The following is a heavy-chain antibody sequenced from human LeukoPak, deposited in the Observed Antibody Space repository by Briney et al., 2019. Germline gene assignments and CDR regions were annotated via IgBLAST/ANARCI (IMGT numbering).Heavy chain of an antibody. J-gene: IGHJ3*02. Sequence: GGSLRLSCAATGFTFSSYNMNWVRQAPGKGLEWVTCISASSSFIYYADSVKGRITISRDNAKNSLYLQLNSLRAEDTAVYYCVRDFQEGDRLWFQDPNRGKIGIWGQGTMVTVSS. D-gene: IGHD2-21*01. CDR2: ISASSSFI. CDR1: GFTFSSYN. CDR3: VRDFQEGDRLWFQDPNRGKIGI. V-gene: IGHV3-21*01.